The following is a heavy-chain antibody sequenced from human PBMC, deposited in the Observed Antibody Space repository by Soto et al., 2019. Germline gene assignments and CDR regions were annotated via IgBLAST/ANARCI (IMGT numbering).Heavy chain of an antibody. V-gene: IGHV1-3*01. CDR3: ARGSYYYESSGYYPDY. J-gene: IGHJ4*02. Sequence: QVQLVQSGAEVKEPGPSVKVSCKASGYTFANYAIHWVRQAPGQRLEWMGWITAGNGNPKYSQKFQDRVTISRDTSATTAYMEMSSLRSEDTAVYYCARGSYYYESSGYYPDYWGQGTLVTVSS. D-gene: IGHD3-22*01. CDR2: ITAGNGNP. CDR1: GYTFANYA.